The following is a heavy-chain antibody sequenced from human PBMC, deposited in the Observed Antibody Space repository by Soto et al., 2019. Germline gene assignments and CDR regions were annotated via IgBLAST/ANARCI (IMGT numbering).Heavy chain of an antibody. D-gene: IGHD5-12*01. Sequence: PSETLSLTCTVSGGSISSSTYYWGWMRQPPGKGLERIASFFIGGNTYHNPSLKSRVTISVDTSKNQFSLKLSSVTAADTAVYFCARLVAKPWDWGQGTLVTVSS. CDR1: GGSISSSTYY. J-gene: IGHJ4*02. V-gene: IGHV4-39*01. CDR3: ARLVAKPWD. CDR2: FFIGGNT.